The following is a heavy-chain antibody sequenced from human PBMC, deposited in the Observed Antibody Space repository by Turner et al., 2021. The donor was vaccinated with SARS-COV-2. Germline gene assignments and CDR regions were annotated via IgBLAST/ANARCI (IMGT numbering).Heavy chain of an antibody. CDR2: ITSRSTAM. D-gene: IGHD2-15*01. V-gene: IGHV3-48*01. CDR3: ARGVVVVLEAPRGGAFDM. Sequence: EVQLVEAGGDLVQPGGDLRLSWATSGFTFSDHAMNWVRLAPGRGLEWVSYITSRSTAMSFADSVRGRFAISIDNSKKTLFLQMNGLRAEDTAVYYCARGVVVVLEAPRGGAFDMWCQGTMVTVSS. J-gene: IGHJ3*02. CDR1: GFTFSDHA.